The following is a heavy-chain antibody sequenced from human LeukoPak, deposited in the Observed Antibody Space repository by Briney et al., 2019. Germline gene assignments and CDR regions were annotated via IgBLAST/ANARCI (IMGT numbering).Heavy chain of an antibody. V-gene: IGHV3-23*01. CDR2: ISGSGGST. Sequence: PGGSLRLSCAASGFTFSSYAMSWVRQAPGKGLEWVSAISGSGGSTYCADSVKGRFTISRDNSKNTLYLQMNSLRAEDTAAYYCAMTYDFWSGYYARYYFDYWGQGTLVTVSS. CDR3: AMTYDFWSGYYARYYFDY. D-gene: IGHD3-3*01. CDR1: GFTFSSYA. J-gene: IGHJ4*02.